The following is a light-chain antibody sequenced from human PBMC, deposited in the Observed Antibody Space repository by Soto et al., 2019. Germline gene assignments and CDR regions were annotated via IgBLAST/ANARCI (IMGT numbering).Light chain of an antibody. V-gene: IGKV3-20*01. Sequence: EIVMTQSPDTLYVSPGEGATLSCRASQSVSSRYLAWYQQKPGQAPRLLIYGASSRATGIPDRFSGSGSGTDFTLTISRLEPEDFAVYYCQQYGNSPPWTFGQGTKVDIK. CDR3: QQYGNSPPWT. CDR1: QSVSSRY. CDR2: GAS. J-gene: IGKJ1*01.